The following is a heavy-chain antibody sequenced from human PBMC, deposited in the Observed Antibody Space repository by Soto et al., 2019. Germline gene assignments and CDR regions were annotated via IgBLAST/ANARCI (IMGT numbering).Heavy chain of an antibody. D-gene: IGHD3-10*01. Sequence: SETLSLTCTVSGVSISSGGYYWSWIRQHPGKGLEWIGYIYYSGSTYYNPSLKSRVTISVDTSKNQFSLKLSSVTAADTAVYYCARAPYYYGSAHFDYWGQGTLVTVSS. CDR3: ARAPYYYGSAHFDY. V-gene: IGHV4-31*03. CDR1: GVSISSGGYY. J-gene: IGHJ4*02. CDR2: IYYSGST.